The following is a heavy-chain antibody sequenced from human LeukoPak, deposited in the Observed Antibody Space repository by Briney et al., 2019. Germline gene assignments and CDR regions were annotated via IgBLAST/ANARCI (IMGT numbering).Heavy chain of an antibody. V-gene: IGHV4-59*08. J-gene: IGHJ4*02. CDR3: ARHDENGYYFFDI. CDR2: IFDSGSP. CDR1: GGSIGTYH. D-gene: IGHD5-24*01. Sequence: SETLSLTCTVSGGSIGTYHWSWVRQPPGKGLEWIGYIFDSGSPNYRPALRSRVTISLDTSKNQLSLRLKSATAADTAIYYCARHDENGYYFFDIWGQATLVTVSS.